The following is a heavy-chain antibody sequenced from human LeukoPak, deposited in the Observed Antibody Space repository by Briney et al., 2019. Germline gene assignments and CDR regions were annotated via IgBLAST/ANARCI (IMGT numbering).Heavy chain of an antibody. CDR3: AAGPGHDSSGYIPSYYYYGMDV. CDR2: IVVGSGNT. D-gene: IGHD3-22*01. J-gene: IGHJ6*02. V-gene: IGHV1-58*02. Sequence: SVKVSCKASGFTFTSSAMQWVRQARGQRLEWIGWIVVGSGNTNYAQKFQERVTITRDMSTSTAYMELSSLRSEDTAVYYCAAGPGHDSSGYIPSYYYYGMDVWGQGTTVTVSS. CDR1: GFTFTSSA.